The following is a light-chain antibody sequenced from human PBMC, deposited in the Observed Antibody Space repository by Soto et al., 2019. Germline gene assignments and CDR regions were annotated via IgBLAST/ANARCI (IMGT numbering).Light chain of an antibody. CDR1: QSVNNK. V-gene: IGKV3-15*01. CDR2: GAS. J-gene: IGKJ1*01. CDR3: QHYDTWPPTT. Sequence: EIMMTQSPATLSVSPGERATLSCRASQSVNNKLAWYQQKPGQAPRLLIYGASARATGIPARFSGSGSGTEFTLTISSLQPEDFAVYYCQHYDTWPPTTFGQGTKVEVK.